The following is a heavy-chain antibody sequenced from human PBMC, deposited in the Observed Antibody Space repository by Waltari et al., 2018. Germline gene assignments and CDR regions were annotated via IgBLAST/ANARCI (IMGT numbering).Heavy chain of an antibody. V-gene: IGHV4-61*01. CDR2: IYYDGTP. D-gene: IGHD5-12*01. J-gene: IGHJ3*02. CDR3: ARPSGNAFDI. CDR1: GGPISSESYY. Sequence: QVQLRESGPGLVKSSETLSLTSTVPGGPISSESYYWSWIRQPPGKGLEWIGYIYYDGTPTYNPSLKSRVTISHDTSKNQFSLRLSAMTAADTAVYYCARPSGNAFDIWGRGTMITVSS.